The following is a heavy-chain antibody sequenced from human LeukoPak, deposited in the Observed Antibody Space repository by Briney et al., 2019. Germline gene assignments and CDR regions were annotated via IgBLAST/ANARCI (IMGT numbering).Heavy chain of an antibody. CDR1: GFTFSTYG. J-gene: IGHJ5*02. D-gene: IGHD1-7*01. Sequence: GGSLRLPCAASGFTFSTYGMHWVRQAPGKGLEWVAYIQYDGSNQQYADSVKGRFIISRDRSKNIPYLQMNSLRAEDTAVYYCARDHPSELNWFDPWGQGTLVTVSS. CDR2: IQYDGSNQ. V-gene: IGHV3-30*02. CDR3: ARDHPSELNWFDP.